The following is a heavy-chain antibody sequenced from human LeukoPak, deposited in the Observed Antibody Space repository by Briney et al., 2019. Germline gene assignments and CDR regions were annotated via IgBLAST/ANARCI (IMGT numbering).Heavy chain of an antibody. CDR2: ISGSGGST. CDR1: GFTFSSYA. CDR3: AKVLRKAYSSWYVPENLNFDY. J-gene: IGHJ4*02. V-gene: IGHV3-23*01. Sequence: GGSLRLSCAASGFTFSSYAMSWVRQAPGKGLEWVSVISGSGGSTYYADSVKGRFTISRDNSKNTLYLQMNSLRAEDTAVYYCAKVLRKAYSSWYVPENLNFDYWGQGTLVTVSS. D-gene: IGHD6-13*01.